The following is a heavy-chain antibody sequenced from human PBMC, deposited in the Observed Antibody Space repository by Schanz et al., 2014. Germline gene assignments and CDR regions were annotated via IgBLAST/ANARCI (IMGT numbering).Heavy chain of an antibody. CDR3: ATMWGYCTATACQILEVLDV. J-gene: IGHJ3*01. V-gene: IGHV1-18*01. D-gene: IGHD2-8*02. CDR1: GYTFTRSG. Sequence: QVQLVQSGGEVKTPGASVKVSCKASGYTFTRSGISWVRQAPGQGPEFMGWISTFRNEDTNSAQRFQGRVTMTADTSTSTAYMELRSLRSDDTAMYYCATMWGYCTATACQILEVLDVWGQGTMVTVSS. CDR2: ISTFRNEDT.